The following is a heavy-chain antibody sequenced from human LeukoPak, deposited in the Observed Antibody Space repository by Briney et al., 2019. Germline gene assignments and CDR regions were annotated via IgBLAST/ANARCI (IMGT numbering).Heavy chain of an antibody. Sequence: GGSLRLSCAASGFTFNNSAMNWVRQAPGKGLEWVSTIRGSDGRTYYADSVKGRFTISRDNSKNTLYLQMNSLRAEDTAVYYCARDREDYGDPDAFDIWGQGTMVTVSS. D-gene: IGHD4-17*01. CDR1: GFTFNNSA. CDR3: ARDREDYGDPDAFDI. CDR2: IRGSDGRT. V-gene: IGHV3-23*01. J-gene: IGHJ3*02.